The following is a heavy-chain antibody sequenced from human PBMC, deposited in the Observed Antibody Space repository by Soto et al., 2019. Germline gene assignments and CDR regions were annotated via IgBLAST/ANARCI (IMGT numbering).Heavy chain of an antibody. D-gene: IGHD3-10*01. CDR2: SSYDGRET. CDR3: ARDSGWPILNFDD. Sequence: GGSLRLSCAASDFDFSSYGIHWVRQAPGKGLEWVAASSYDGRETFYADSAKGRFTVSKEMSKNTAFLQMNALRHEDTAVYFCARDSGWPILNFDDWGQGTPVTVSS. V-gene: IGHV3-30*03. CDR1: DFDFSSYG. J-gene: IGHJ4*02.